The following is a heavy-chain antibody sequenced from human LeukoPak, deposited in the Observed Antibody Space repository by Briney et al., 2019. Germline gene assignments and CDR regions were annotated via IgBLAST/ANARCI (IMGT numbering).Heavy chain of an antibody. Sequence: SETLSLTCTVSGASSSSTPYSWGWIRQPPGKGLEWIGEINHSGSTNYNPSLKSRVTISVDTSKNQFSLKLGSVTAADTAVYYCARERLRGWFDPWGQGTLVTVSS. D-gene: IGHD3-10*01. V-gene: IGHV4-39*07. CDR2: INHSGST. J-gene: IGHJ5*02. CDR3: ARERLRGWFDP. CDR1: GASSSSTPYS.